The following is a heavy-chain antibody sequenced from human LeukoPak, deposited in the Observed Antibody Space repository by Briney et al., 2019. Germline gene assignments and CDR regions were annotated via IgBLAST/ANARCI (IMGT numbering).Heavy chain of an antibody. V-gene: IGHV3-30*03. CDR1: GFTFSSYG. D-gene: IGHD7-27*01. J-gene: IGHJ3*02. CDR3: TRHPLTGERPHAFDI. CDR2: ISYDGSNK. Sequence: GGSLRLSCAASGFTFSSYGMHWVRQAPGKGLEWVAVISYDGSNKYYADSVQGRLTISRDNSKNTLYLQMNSLRAEDTAVYYCTRHPLTGERPHAFDIWGQGTMVTVSS.